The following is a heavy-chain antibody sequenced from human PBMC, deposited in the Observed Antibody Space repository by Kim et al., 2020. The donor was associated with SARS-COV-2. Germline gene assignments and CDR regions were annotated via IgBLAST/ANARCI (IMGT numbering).Heavy chain of an antibody. Sequence: SETLSLTCTVSGGSISSSSYYWGWIRQPPGKGLEWIGSIYYSGSTYYNPSLKSRVTISVDTSKNQFSLKLSSVTAADTAVYYCAREGIAAAGTVDGGDYWGQETLVTVSS. J-gene: IGHJ4*02. CDR1: GGSISSSSYY. CDR2: IYYSGST. CDR3: AREGIAAAGTVDGGDY. D-gene: IGHD6-13*01. V-gene: IGHV4-39*02.